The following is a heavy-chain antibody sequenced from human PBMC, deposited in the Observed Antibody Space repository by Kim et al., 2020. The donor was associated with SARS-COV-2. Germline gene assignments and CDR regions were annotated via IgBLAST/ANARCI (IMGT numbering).Heavy chain of an antibody. CDR3: AKDEELAVAGSFDY. CDR2: ISWDGGST. Sequence: GGSLRLSCAASGFTFDDYAMHWVRQAPGKGLEWVSLISWDGGSTYYADSVKGRFTISRDNSKNSLYLQMNSLRAEDTALYYCAKDEELAVAGSFDYWGQGTLVTVSS. J-gene: IGHJ4*02. CDR1: GFTFDDYA. D-gene: IGHD6-19*01. V-gene: IGHV3-43D*03.